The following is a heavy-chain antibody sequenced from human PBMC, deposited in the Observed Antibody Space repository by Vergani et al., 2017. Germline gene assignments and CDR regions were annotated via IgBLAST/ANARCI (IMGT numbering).Heavy chain of an antibody. CDR3: AEWWSY. V-gene: IGHV3-30-3*01. CDR1: GFTFSTYA. CDR2: ISLDGSNK. J-gene: IGHJ4*02. Sequence: QVQVVESGGGVVQPGRSLRLSCVASGFTFSTYAMHWVRQAPAKGLEWVAGISLDGSNKYYADSVKGRFTISRDNSKNTLYLQINSLRAEDTAVYYCAEWWSYWGQGTLVTVSS. D-gene: IGHD2-15*01.